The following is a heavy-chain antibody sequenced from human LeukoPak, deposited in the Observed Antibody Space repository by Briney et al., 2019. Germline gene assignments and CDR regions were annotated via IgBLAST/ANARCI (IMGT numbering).Heavy chain of an antibody. CDR1: GFTFSSYG. D-gene: IGHD2-2*01. CDR3: ARGGYCSSTSCQNNWFDP. V-gene: IGHV3-30*02. J-gene: IGHJ5*02. CDR2: IRYDGSNK. Sequence: GRSLRLSCAASGFTFSSYGMHWVRQAPGKGLEWVAFIRYDGSNKYYADSVKGRFTISRDNSKNTLYLQMNSLRAEDTAVYYCARGGYCSSTSCQNNWFDPWGQGTLVTVSS.